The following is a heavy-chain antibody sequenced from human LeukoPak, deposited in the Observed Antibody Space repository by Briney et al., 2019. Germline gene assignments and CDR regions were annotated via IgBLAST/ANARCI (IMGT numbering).Heavy chain of an antibody. D-gene: IGHD6-6*01. CDR3: ARASIAASGYYFDY. J-gene: IGHJ4*02. CDR2: IYSGGST. CDR1: GFTVSTNY. Sequence: GGSLRLSCAASGFTVSTNYMTWVRQAPGKGLEWVSVIYSGGSTFYADSVKGRFTISRNNSKNTLYLQMNSLRAEDTAVYYCARASIAASGYYFDYWGQGTLVTVSS. V-gene: IGHV3-66*02.